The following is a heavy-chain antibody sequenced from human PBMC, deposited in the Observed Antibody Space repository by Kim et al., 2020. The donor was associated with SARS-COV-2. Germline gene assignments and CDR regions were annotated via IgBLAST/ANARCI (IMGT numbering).Heavy chain of an antibody. CDR2: T. J-gene: IGHJ4*02. D-gene: IGHD3-10*01. Sequence: TNYNPSLKSRVTISVDKSKNQFSLKLSSVTAADTAVYYCAKSGFGETIDYWGQGTLVTVSS. V-gene: IGHV4-4*02. CDR3: AKSGFGETIDY.